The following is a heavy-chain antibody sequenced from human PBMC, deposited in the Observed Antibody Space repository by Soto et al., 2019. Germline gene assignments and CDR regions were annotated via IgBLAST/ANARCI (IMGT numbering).Heavy chain of an antibody. CDR3: ARDRDWAFDY. V-gene: IGHV3-48*04. J-gene: IGHJ4*02. CDR1: GLTFSGYI. D-gene: IGHD3-9*01. Sequence: GGSMSLSCVSAGLTFSGYIMVWVRQAPGKGLEWVSYIFVDSTTIYYADSVKGRFTVSRDNAQNSLFLLINSLRAEDTAVYYCARDRDWAFDYWGRGTLVTVSS. CDR2: IFVDSTTI.